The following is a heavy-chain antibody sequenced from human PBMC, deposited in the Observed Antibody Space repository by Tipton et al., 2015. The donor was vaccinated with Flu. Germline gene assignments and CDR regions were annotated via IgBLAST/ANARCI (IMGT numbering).Heavy chain of an antibody. Sequence: TLSLTCAVYGGSFSGYYWSWIRQPPGKGLEWIGEIDHSGSANYNPSLKSRVTISVDTSKNQFSLKLSSVTAADTAVYYCASSIVVVPAAIGAFDIWGQGTMVTVSS. V-gene: IGHV4-34*01. CDR3: ASSIVVVPAAIGAFDI. J-gene: IGHJ3*02. D-gene: IGHD2-2*01. CDR1: GGSFSGYY. CDR2: IDHSGSA.